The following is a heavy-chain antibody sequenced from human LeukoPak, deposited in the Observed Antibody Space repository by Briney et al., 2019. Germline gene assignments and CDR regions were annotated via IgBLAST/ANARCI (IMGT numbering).Heavy chain of an antibody. V-gene: IGHV1-69*05. Sequence: GSSVKVSCKASGGTFSSYAISWVRQAPGQGLEWMGGIIPIFGTANYAQKFQGRVTITTDESTSTAYMELSSLRSEDTAVYYCASNTAMAYYYYYYMDVWGKGTTVTVSS. CDR3: ASNTAMAYYYYYYMDV. CDR2: IIPIFGTA. CDR1: GGTFSSYA. J-gene: IGHJ6*03. D-gene: IGHD5-18*01.